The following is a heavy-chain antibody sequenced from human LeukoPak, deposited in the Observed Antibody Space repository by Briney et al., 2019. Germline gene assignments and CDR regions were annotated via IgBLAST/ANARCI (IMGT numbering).Heavy chain of an antibody. V-gene: IGHV3-30-3*01. J-gene: IGHJ5*02. CDR1: GFTFSSYA. CDR2: ISYDGSNK. Sequence: PGGSLRLSCAASGFTFSSYAMHWVRQAPGKGLEWVAVISYDGSNKYYADSVKGRFTISRDNSKNTLYLQMNSLRAEDTAVYYCARDRGYYESSAYSHGFDPWGQGTLVTVSS. D-gene: IGHD3-22*01. CDR3: ARDRGYYESSAYSHGFDP.